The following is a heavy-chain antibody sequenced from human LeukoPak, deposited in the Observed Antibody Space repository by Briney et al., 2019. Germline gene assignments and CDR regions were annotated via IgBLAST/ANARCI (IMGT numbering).Heavy chain of an antibody. Sequence: GGSLRLSCAASGFTFSSYTMHWVRQAPGKGLGWVALISYDGSNKYYADSVKGRFTISRDTSKSTLYLQMNSLRAEDTAVYYCARDGSGSYWNRVVDYWGQGTLVTVSS. CDR3: ARDGSGSYWNRVVDY. CDR2: ISYDGSNK. V-gene: IGHV3-30*04. D-gene: IGHD1-26*01. CDR1: GFTFSSYT. J-gene: IGHJ4*02.